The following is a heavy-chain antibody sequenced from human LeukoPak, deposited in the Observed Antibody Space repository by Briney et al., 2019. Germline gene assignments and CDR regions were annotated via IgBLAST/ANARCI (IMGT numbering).Heavy chain of an antibody. CDR3: ARDSRITMVREAKTNWFDP. Sequence: ASVKVSCKASGYTFTAYTVHWVRQAPGQGLEWMGWINTNTGIPTYVQAFTGRFVFSLDTSVSTAYLQISGLKAGDTAVYYCARDSRITMVREAKTNWFDPWGQGTLVTVSS. D-gene: IGHD3-10*01. J-gene: IGHJ5*02. CDR2: INTNTGIP. V-gene: IGHV7-4-1*02. CDR1: GYTFTAYT.